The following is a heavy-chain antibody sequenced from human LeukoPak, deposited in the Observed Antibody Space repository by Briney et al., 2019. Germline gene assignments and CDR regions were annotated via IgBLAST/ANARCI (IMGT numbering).Heavy chain of an antibody. V-gene: IGHV3-66*01. CDR3: ARFVAGSQDY. D-gene: IGHD6-13*01. CDR2: LYSGGST. J-gene: IGHJ4*02. CDR1: AFTVSSNY. Sequence: GGSLRLSCAAYAFTVSSNYMSGVRQAPGKGLEGVSVLYSGGSTYYADSVKGRFTISRDNSKNTLYLQMNSLRVADTAVYYCARFVAGSQDYWGQGTLVTVSS.